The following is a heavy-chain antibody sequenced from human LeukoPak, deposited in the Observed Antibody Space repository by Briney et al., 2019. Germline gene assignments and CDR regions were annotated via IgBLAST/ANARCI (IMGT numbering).Heavy chain of an antibody. V-gene: IGHV4-39*01. Sequence: SETLSLNCTVSGGSISSSSYYWGWLRQPPGKGREWIGSIYYSGSTYYNPSLKSRVTISVDTSKNQFSLKLSSVTAADTAVYYCARRVGYGYYYYYYMDVWGKGTTVTVSS. J-gene: IGHJ6*03. CDR1: GGSISSSSYY. D-gene: IGHD5-18*01. CDR3: ARRVGYGYYYYYYMDV. CDR2: IYYSGST.